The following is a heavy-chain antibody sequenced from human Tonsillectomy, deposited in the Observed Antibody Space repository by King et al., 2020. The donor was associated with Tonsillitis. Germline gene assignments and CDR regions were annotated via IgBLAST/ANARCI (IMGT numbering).Heavy chain of an antibody. CDR1: GFTFSSYS. CDR2: ISSSSSYI. J-gene: IGHJ4*02. D-gene: IGHD6-19*01. Sequence: VQLVESGGGLVKPGGSLRLSCAASGFTFSSYSMNWVRQAPGKGLEWVSSISSSSSYIYYADSVKGRFTISRDNAKNSLYLQMNSLRAEDTAVYICAREGDLSGWSHLYYFDYWGQGTLVTVSS. CDR3: AREGDLSGWSHLYYFDY. V-gene: IGHV3-21*01.